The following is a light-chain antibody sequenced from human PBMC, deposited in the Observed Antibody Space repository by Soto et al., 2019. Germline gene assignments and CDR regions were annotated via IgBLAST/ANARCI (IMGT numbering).Light chain of an antibody. CDR3: NSRTSSGSSV. Sequence: QSALTQPRSVSGFPGQSVTIYCTGTNSDVGGYDYVSWYRQHPGKAPKLLIYEVSKRPSGVSNRFSGSKSGNTASLTISGLQADDEAEYYCNSRTSSGSSVFGGGTKVTVL. CDR1: NSDVGGYDY. V-gene: IGLV2-11*01. CDR2: EVS. J-gene: IGLJ2*01.